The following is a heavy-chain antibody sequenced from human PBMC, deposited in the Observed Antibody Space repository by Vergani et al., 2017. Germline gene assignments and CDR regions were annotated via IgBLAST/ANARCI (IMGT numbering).Heavy chain of an antibody. CDR1: GYSIRNGYY. CDR2: IYHSGST. J-gene: IGHJ4*02. Sequence: QVQLQESGPGLVEPSETLSLTCAVSGYSIRNGYYWGWIRQPPGKGLEWIGSIYHSGSTHYNPSLKSRVTISVDPSKNDFSLKVTSMTAADTAVYYCTRQPQEGASGPPSVPTWGQGISVIVSS. V-gene: IGHV4-38-2*01. CDR3: TRQPQEGASGPPSVPT. D-gene: IGHD5-12*01.